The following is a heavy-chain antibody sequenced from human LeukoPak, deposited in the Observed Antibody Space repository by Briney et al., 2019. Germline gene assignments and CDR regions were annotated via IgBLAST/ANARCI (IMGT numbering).Heavy chain of an antibody. CDR1: GCSTSSGSYY. CDR2: IYTSGST. J-gene: IGHJ4*02. D-gene: IGHD5-12*01. Sequence: PSETLPLTCTVSGCSTSSGSYYWSWIRQPAGKGLEWIGHIYTSGSTNYNPSLKSRVTISVDTSKNQFSLKLGSVTAADTAVYYCARDPIVDMQDDYWGQGTLVTVSS. CDR3: ARDPIVDMQDDY. V-gene: IGHV4-61*09.